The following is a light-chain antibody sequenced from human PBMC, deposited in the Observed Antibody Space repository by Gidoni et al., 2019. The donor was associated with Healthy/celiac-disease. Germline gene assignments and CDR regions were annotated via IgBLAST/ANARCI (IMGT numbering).Light chain of an antibody. V-gene: IGKV3-20*01. CDR2: GAS. CDR3: QQYGSSPPYT. J-gene: IGKJ2*01. Sequence: EIVLTQSPGTLSLSPGERATLSCRASQSVSSSYLSWYQQKPGQAPRLLIYGASSRATGLPDRFSGSGSGTDFTLTISRLEPEDFALSYCQQYGSSPPYTFGQGTKLEIK. CDR1: QSVSSSY.